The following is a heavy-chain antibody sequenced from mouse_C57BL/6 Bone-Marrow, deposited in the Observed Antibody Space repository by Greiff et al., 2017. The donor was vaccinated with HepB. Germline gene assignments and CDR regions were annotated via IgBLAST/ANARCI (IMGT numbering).Heavy chain of an antibody. D-gene: IGHD1-1*01. J-gene: IGHJ4*01. CDR2: ILPGSGST. CDR1: GYTFTGYW. CDR3: ARSGDYGSSYAYYDAMDY. V-gene: IGHV1-9*01. Sequence: QVQLQQSGAELMKPGASVKLSCKATGYTFTGYWIEWVKQRPGHGLEWFGEILPGSGSTNYNEKFKGKATFTADTSSNTAYLQLSSLTTEDSAIYYCARSGDYGSSYAYYDAMDYWGQGTSVTVAS.